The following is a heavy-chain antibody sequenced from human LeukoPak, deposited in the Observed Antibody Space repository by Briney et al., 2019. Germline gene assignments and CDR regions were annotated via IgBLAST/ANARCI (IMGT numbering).Heavy chain of an antibody. D-gene: IGHD2-15*01. CDR2: ISGSGGST. J-gene: IGHJ4*02. CDR1: GFTFGDYA. Sequence: GGSLRLSCTASGFTFGDYAMSWVRQAPGKGLEWISGISGSGGSTYYADSVKGRFTISRDNSKNTLFLQVNSLRAEDTAVYYCTIAGRGISDYYSDYWGQGTLVTVSS. V-gene: IGHV3-23*01. CDR3: TIAGRGISDYYSDY.